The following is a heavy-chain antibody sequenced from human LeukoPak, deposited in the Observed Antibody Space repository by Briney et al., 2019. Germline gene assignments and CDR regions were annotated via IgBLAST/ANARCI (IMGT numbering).Heavy chain of an antibody. J-gene: IGHJ4*02. D-gene: IGHD5-12*01. V-gene: IGHV1-2*02. CDR3: ARVANIVATTSPFDY. CDR2: INPNSGGT. Sequence: GASVKVSCKASGYTFTGYYMHWVRQAPGQGLEWMGWINPNSGGTNFAQKFQGRVTITADESTSTAYMELSSLRSEDTAVYYCARVANIVATTSPFDYWGQGTLVTVSS. CDR1: GYTFTGYY.